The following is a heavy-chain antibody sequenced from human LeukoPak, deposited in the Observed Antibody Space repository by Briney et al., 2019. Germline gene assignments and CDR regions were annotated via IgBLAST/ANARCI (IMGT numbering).Heavy chain of an antibody. J-gene: IGHJ5*02. CDR1: GGSISSSSYY. Sequence: PSETLSLTCTVSGGSISSSSYYWDWLRQPPGRGQEWIGSIYNSGSTYYNPSIKSRVTISVDTSKNPFSLKLSSVTAADTAVYYCARDYYGSGSYYAPFDPWGQGTLVTVSS. D-gene: IGHD3-10*01. V-gene: IGHV4-39*07. CDR2: IYNSGST. CDR3: ARDYYGSGSYYAPFDP.